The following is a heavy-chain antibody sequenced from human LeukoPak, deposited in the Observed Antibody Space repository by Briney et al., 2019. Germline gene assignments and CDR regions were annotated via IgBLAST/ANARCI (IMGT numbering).Heavy chain of an antibody. CDR2: INHSGST. D-gene: IGHD3-22*01. Sequence: SETLSLTCAVYGGSFSGYYWSWIRQPPGKGLEWIGEINHSGSTNYNPSLKSRVTVSVDTSKNQFSLKLSSVTAADTAVYYCARGRYYYDSSGYLYYYYYMDVWGKGTTVTVSS. V-gene: IGHV4-34*01. J-gene: IGHJ6*03. CDR3: ARGRYYYDSSGYLYYYYYMDV. CDR1: GGSFSGYY.